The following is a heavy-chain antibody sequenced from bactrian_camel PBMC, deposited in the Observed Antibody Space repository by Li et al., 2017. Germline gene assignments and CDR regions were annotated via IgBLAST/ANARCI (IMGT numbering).Heavy chain of an antibody. V-gene: IGHV3-2*01. CDR1: GFTFSSYY. D-gene: IGHD3*01. CDR3: APVVSNF. J-gene: IGHJ4*01. Sequence: HVQLVESGGGLVQAGGSLRLSCAASGFTFSSYYMSWVRLPPGKGLEWVSSIYGDGTDTYYADSVKGQFTISQDSTKNTVYLQMNSLKSEDTALYFCAPVVSNFWVQGTQVTVS. CDR2: IYGDGTDT.